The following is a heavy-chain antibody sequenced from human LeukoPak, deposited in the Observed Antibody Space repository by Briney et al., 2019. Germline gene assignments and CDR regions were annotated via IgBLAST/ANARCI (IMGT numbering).Heavy chain of an antibody. CDR2: IKQDGSEK. J-gene: IGHJ4*02. Sequence: PGGSLRLSCAASGFTLSSYWMSWVRQAPGKGLEWVANIKQDGSEKYYVDSVKGRFTISRDNAKNSLYLQMNSLRAEDTAVYYCATDILTALRSYWGQGTLVTVSS. D-gene: IGHD3-9*01. CDR3: ATDILTALRSY. V-gene: IGHV3-7*01. CDR1: GFTLSSYW.